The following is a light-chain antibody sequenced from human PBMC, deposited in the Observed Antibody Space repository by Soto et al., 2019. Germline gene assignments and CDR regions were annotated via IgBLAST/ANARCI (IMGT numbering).Light chain of an antibody. J-gene: IGKJ4*01. V-gene: IGKV3-20*01. Sequence: EIVLTQSPGTLSLSPVERGTLSCRASQNLGTLYLAWFQQKSGQAPRLLIYSASRRATGIPDRFTGSGSGTDFTLTINRVEPEDFAIYHCQQYNNWPRATFGGGTKVDIK. CDR3: QQYNNWPRAT. CDR1: QNLGTLY. CDR2: SAS.